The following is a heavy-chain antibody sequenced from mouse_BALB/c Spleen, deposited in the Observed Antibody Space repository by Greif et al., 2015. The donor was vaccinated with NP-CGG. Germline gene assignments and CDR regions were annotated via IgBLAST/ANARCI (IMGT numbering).Heavy chain of an antibody. CDR1: GFNIKNSK. CDR3: ANAYYRSLGFAY. Sequence: EVKLMESGAELVKPGASVKLSCTASGFNIKNSKMHGVKQSPKQAPDWMGRINPANINTKYDPKFQGKATITTDTSSNPAYLQRSSLTSEDSAVYYCANAYYRSLGFAYWGQGTLVAVSA. D-gene: IGHD2-14*01. CDR2: INPANINT. J-gene: IGHJ3*01. V-gene: IGHV14-3*02.